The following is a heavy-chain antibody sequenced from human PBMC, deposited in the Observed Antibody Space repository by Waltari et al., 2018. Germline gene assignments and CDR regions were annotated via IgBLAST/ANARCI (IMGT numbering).Heavy chain of an antibody. CDR1: GYTLSNYY. J-gene: IGHJ3*02. V-gene: IGHV1-69-2*01. D-gene: IGHD3-3*02. Sequence: EVRLLQSGAEVKKPGTTLKISCRLSGYTLSNYYIHWIQQAPGKGLQWMGLVDPEDGQTIYAEALQGRISMTADSSTETVYMELTSLTSDDSAVYYCATALGDSISASRPFEIWGQGTVITVS. CDR3: ATALGDSISASRPFEI. CDR2: VDPEDGQT.